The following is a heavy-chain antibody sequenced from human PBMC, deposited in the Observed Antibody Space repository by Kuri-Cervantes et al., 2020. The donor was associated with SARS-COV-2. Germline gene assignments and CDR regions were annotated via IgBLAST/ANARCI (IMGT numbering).Heavy chain of an antibody. CDR1: GYSFTNYW. CDR3: ARLSSGYYYPDEEGSYNWFDP. Sequence: GESLKISCKGSGYSFTNYWIGWVRQMPGKGLEWMGIIYPGDSDTRYSPSFQGQVTISADKSISTAYLQWSSLKASDTAMYYRARLSSGYYYPDEEGSYNWFDPWGQGTLVTVSS. V-gene: IGHV5-51*01. CDR2: IYPGDSDT. J-gene: IGHJ5*02. D-gene: IGHD3-22*01.